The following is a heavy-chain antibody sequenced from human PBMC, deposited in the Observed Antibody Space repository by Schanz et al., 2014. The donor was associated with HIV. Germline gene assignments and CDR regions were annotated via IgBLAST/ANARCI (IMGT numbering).Heavy chain of an antibody. CDR1: GHPFTDYY. Sequence: QVQLVQSGAEVKEPGASVKVSCKASGHPFTDYYLHWIRQAPGQGLEWMGWFNPNSGGRIYPQKFEGRVTRTRDTSISTAYMELSSLRYDDTAVYYCAREPSFSGLDVWGQGTTVIVSS. V-gene: IGHV1-2*02. D-gene: IGHD6-6*01. CDR3: AREPSFSGLDV. CDR2: FNPNSGGR. J-gene: IGHJ6*02.